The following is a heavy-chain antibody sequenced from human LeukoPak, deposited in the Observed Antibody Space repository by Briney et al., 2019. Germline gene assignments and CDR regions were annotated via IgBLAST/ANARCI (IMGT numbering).Heavy chain of an antibody. J-gene: IGHJ4*02. V-gene: IGHV3-23*01. CDR2: LSVGGTT. Sequence: PGGSLRLSCAASGFTFRNYAMSWVRQAPGKGLEWVSTLSVGGTTYYADSVRGRFTIPRDNSTNTLYLQMNSLRAEDTALYYCAKGGGEDWPFDYWGQGTLVTVSS. D-gene: IGHD3-16*01. CDR3: AKGGGEDWPFDY. CDR1: GFTFRNYA.